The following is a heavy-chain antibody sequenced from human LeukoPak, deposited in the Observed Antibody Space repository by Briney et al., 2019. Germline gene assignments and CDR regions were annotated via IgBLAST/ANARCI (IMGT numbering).Heavy chain of an antibody. CDR3: ARGNWIDY. D-gene: IGHD3-3*01. Sequence: PSETQSLTCAVYGGSFSGYYWSWIRQPPGKGLEWIGEINHSGSTNYNPSLKSRVTISVDTSKNQFSLKLSSVTAADTAVYYCARGNWIDYWGQGTLVTVSS. CDR2: INHSGST. J-gene: IGHJ4*02. V-gene: IGHV4-34*01. CDR1: GGSFSGYY.